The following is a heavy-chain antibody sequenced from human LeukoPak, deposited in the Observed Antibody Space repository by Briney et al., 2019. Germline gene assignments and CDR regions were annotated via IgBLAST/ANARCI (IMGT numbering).Heavy chain of an antibody. CDR1: GLTFSTYA. CDR3: VPRGPPTGY. J-gene: IGHJ4*02. CDR2: ISGSGGDT. Sequence: PGGSLRLSCGASGLTFSTYAMSWVRQAPGKGLEWVSAISGSGGDTYYADSVKGRFTISRDNPKNTLYLQMSSLRVEDTAVYHCVPRGPPTGYWGQGTLVTVSS. D-gene: IGHD3-10*01. V-gene: IGHV3-23*01.